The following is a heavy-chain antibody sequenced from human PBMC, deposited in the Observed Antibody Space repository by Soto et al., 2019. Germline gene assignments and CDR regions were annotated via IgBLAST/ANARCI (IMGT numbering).Heavy chain of an antibody. CDR3: ARATIFGPSDNWFDP. CDR2: ISAYNGNT. J-gene: IGHJ5*02. Sequence: ASVKVSCKASGYTFTSYGISLVRQAPGQGLEWMGWISAYNGNTNYAQKLQGRVTMTTDTSTSTAYMELRSLRSDDTVVYYCARATIFGPSDNWFDPWGQGTLVTVSS. D-gene: IGHD3-3*01. CDR1: GYTFTSYG. V-gene: IGHV1-18*01.